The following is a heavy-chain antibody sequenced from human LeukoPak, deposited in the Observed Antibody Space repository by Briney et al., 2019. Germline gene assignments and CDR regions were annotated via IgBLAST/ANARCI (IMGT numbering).Heavy chain of an antibody. D-gene: IGHD5-24*01. CDR2: IIPIFGTA. V-gene: IGHV1-69*05. J-gene: IGHJ3*02. CDR1: GGTFSSYA. CDR3: ARIRDGYNDAYDI. Sequence: ASVKVSCKASGGTFSSYAISWVRQAPGQGLEWMGGIIPIFGTANYAQKFQGRVTMTRDTSASTVYMELSSLRSEDTAVYYCARIRDGYNDAYDIWGQGTVVTVPS.